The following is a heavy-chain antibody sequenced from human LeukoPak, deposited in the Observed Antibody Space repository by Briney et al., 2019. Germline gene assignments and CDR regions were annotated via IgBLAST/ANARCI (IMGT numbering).Heavy chain of an antibody. Sequence: PGGSLRLSCAASGFSFSNQWMHWFRQVPGKGLEWVSVIKTDGTTAIYADSVKGRFTISRDNAKSTVYLQMNSLRAGDTALYFCSTGARFYFDLWGLGTLVSVSS. J-gene: IGHJ4*02. CDR3: STGARFYFDL. CDR1: GFSFSNQW. D-gene: IGHD5-24*01. V-gene: IGHV3-74*01. CDR2: IKTDGTTA.